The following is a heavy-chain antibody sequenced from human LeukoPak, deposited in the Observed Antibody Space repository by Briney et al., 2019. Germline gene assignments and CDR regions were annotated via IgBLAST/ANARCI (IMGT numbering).Heavy chain of an antibody. V-gene: IGHV4-31*03. Sequence: SETLSLTCTVSGGSISSGGYYWRWIRQHPGKGLEWIGYIYYSGSTYYNPSLKSRVTISVDTSKNQFSLKLSSVTAADTAVYYCARTTGTRDYYYYYGMDVWGQGTTVTVSS. D-gene: IGHD4-17*01. CDR3: ARTTGTRDYYYYYGMDV. CDR2: IYYSGST. CDR1: GGSISSGGYY. J-gene: IGHJ6*02.